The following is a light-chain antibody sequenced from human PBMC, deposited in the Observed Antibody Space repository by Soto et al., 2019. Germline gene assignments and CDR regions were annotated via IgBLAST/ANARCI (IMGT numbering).Light chain of an antibody. Sequence: EIVMTQSPATLSVSPGERDTLSCRASQSVSSNLAWYQQKPGQAPRLLIYGASTRATGIPARFSGSRSGTEFPLTISSLQSEDFAVYYCQQYNNWPRTFGQGTKVEIK. CDR3: QQYNNWPRT. CDR2: GAS. V-gene: IGKV3-15*01. J-gene: IGKJ1*01. CDR1: QSVSSN.